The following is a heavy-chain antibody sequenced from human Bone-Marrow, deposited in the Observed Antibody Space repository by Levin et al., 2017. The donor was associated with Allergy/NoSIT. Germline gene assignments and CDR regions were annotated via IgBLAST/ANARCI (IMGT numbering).Heavy chain of an antibody. Sequence: SETLSLTCAVSGGSISSSNWWSWFRQPPGKGLEWFGEISQSGSTNYTPSLKSLVTRSINKSKNQFSLRVRFVTGADTAVYYGAREIPDSGDTSVDFWGQGTPVTVSS. V-gene: IGHV4-4*02. CDR1: GGSISSSNW. CDR3: AREIPDSGDTSVDF. CDR2: ISQSGST. D-gene: IGHD4-17*01. J-gene: IGHJ4*02.